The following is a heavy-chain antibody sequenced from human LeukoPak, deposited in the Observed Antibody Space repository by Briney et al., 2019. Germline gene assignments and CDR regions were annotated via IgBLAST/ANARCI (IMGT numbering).Heavy chain of an antibody. D-gene: IGHD3-10*01. CDR3: AKDSYYYGSGSYYPLDY. V-gene: IGHV3-9*01. CDR2: ISWNSGSI. J-gene: IGHJ4*02. Sequence: GGSLRLSCAASGFTFSRYSMNWVRQAPGKGLEWVSGISWNSGSIGYADSVKGRFTISRDNAKNSLYLQMNSLRAEDTALYYCAKDSYYYGSGSYYPLDYWGQGTLVTVSS. CDR1: GFTFSRYS.